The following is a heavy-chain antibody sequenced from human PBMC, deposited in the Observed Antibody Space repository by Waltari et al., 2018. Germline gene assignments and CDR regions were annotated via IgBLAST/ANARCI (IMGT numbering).Heavy chain of an antibody. CDR3: ALDDDILTGPTSNWYFDI. D-gene: IGHD3-9*01. CDR2: INHDGTT. J-gene: IGHJ2*01. Sequence: QVQLQQCGAGLLKPSETLSLTCAVSGGSLGGFYWSWLRQSPGKGLEWLGEINHDGTTNSSPSHKSRVTVSVDTSKKKFSLNLSSVTAADTGVYYCALDDDILTGPTSNWYFDIWGRGTLVTVSS. CDR1: GGSLGGFY. V-gene: IGHV4-34*01.